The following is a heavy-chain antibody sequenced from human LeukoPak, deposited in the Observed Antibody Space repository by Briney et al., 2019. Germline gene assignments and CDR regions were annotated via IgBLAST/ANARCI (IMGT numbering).Heavy chain of an antibody. Sequence: GESLRLSCAASGFTFRSYAMNWVRQAPGKGLEWVALTSYDGSNKYYADSVKGRFTISRDNSKNTLYLQMNSLRAEDTAVYYCAKDRGDSSGLIDYWGQGTLVTVSS. CDR1: GFTFRSYA. CDR3: AKDRGDSSGLIDY. V-gene: IGHV3-30*18. J-gene: IGHJ4*02. D-gene: IGHD3-22*01. CDR2: TSYDGSNK.